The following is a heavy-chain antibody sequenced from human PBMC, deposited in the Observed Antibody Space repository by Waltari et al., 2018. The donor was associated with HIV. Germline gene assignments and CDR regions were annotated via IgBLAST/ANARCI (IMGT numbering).Heavy chain of an antibody. J-gene: IGHJ4*02. CDR1: GYKFTSQW. CDR2: IYPDDSDT. D-gene: IGHD5-18*01. Sequence: EVQLVQSGAEVKKPGESLKISCKGSGYKFTSQWLGWVRQMPGKGLEWMGIIYPDDSDTRYSPSFQGQVTISADKSISTAYLQWRNLKPSDTAMYYCARGHRGYNYEDFDYWGQGTLVTVSS. V-gene: IGHV5-51*01. CDR3: ARGHRGYNYEDFDY.